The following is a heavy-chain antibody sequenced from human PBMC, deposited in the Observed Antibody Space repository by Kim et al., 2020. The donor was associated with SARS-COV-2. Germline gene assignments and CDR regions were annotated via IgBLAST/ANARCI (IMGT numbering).Heavy chain of an antibody. J-gene: IGHJ5*02. CDR3: ARDGRGGLLWFGDQSWFDP. CDR2: THNSGST. V-gene: IGHV4-61*03. D-gene: IGHD3-10*01. Sequence: SETLSLTCTVSGGSVSSGDYKWSWIRQPPGKGLEWIGYTHNSGSTNYNASLRGRVTVSLDTSKNHFSLRLSSVTAADTAVYYCARDGRGGLLWFGDQSWFDPWGHGTLVTVSS. CDR1: GGSVSSGDYK.